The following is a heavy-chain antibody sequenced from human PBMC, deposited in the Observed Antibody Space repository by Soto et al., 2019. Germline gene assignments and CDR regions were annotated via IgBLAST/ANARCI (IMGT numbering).Heavy chain of an antibody. V-gene: IGHV1-69*06. CDR2: IIPIFGTA. CDR3: ARDADGDDDFDY. CDR1: GGTFSSYA. J-gene: IGHJ4*02. D-gene: IGHD4-17*01. Sequence: SVKVSCKASGGTFSSYAISWVRQAPGQGLEWMGGIIPIFGTANYAQKFQGRVTITADKSTSTAYMELNSLRDEDTAVYYCARDADGDDDFDYWGQGTLVTVSS.